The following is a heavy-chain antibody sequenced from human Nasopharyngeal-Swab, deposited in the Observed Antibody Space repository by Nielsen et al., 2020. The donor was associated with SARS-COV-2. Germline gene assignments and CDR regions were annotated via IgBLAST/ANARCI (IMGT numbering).Heavy chain of an antibody. CDR3: SAAGGNY. J-gene: IGHJ4*02. CDR2: IFYSGST. D-gene: IGHD6-13*01. V-gene: IGHV4-59*12. Sequence: SETLSLTCTVSGGSISSYYWSWIRQPPGKGLEWIGHIFYSGSTNYNPSLKSRVTISVDTSKNQFSLKLSSVTAADTAVYYCSAAGGNYWGQGTLVTVSS. CDR1: GGSISSYY.